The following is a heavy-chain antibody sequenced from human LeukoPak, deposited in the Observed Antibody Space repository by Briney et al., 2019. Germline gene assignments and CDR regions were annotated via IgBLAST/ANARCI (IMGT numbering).Heavy chain of an antibody. Sequence: GGSLRLSCAASGFTFSSYSMNWVRQAPGKGLEWVSSISSSSSYIHYADSVKGRFTISRDNAKNSLYLQMNSLRAEDTAVYYCARGPAAGLFDYWGQGTLVTVSS. CDR2: ISSSSSYI. V-gene: IGHV3-21*01. D-gene: IGHD6-13*01. CDR1: GFTFSSYS. CDR3: ARGPAAGLFDY. J-gene: IGHJ4*02.